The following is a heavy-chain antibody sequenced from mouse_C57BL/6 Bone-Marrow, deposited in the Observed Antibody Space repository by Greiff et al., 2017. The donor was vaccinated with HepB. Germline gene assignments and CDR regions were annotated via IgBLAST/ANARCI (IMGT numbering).Heavy chain of an antibody. CDR1: GYTFTTYP. CDR3: AARVRYGAMDY. Sequence: QVQLKESGAELVKPGASVKMSCKASGYTFTTYPIEWMKQNHGKSLEWIGNFHTYNDDTKYNDKFKGKATLTVEKSSSTVYLELSRLTSDDSAVYYCAARVRYGAMDYWGQGTSVTVSS. D-gene: IGHD1-1*01. J-gene: IGHJ4*01. V-gene: IGHV1-47*01. CDR2: FHTYNDDT.